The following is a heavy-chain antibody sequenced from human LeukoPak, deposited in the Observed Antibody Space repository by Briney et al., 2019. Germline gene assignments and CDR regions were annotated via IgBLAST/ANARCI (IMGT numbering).Heavy chain of an antibody. V-gene: IGHV4-39*07. Sequence: PSETLSLTCTVSGGSISSSSHYWGWIRQPPGKGLEWIGSINYSGSTYYNPSLWSRVTISVDTSKNQFSLKLSSVTAADTAVYYCARIGHEDYYFDYWGQGTLVTVSS. CDR2: INYSGST. J-gene: IGHJ4*02. CDR3: ARIGHEDYYFDY. CDR1: GGSISSSSHY.